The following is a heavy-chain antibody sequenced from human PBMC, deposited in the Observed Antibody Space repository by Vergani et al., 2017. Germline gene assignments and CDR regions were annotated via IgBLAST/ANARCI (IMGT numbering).Heavy chain of an antibody. V-gene: IGHV3-9*01. CDR2: ISSSSSTI. CDR1: GFTFDDYA. J-gene: IGHJ4*02. D-gene: IGHD1-14*01. CDR3: AKAPGTVDY. Sequence: EVQLVESGGGLVQPGRSLRLSCAASGFTFDDYAMHWVRQAPGKGLEWVSYISSSSSTIYYADSVKGRFTISRDNSKNTLYLQMNSLRAEDTAVYYCAKAPGTVDYWGQGTLVTVSS.